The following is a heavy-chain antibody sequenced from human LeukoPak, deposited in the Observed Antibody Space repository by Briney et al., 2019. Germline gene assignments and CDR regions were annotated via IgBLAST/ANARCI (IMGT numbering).Heavy chain of an antibody. CDR2: ISSSSSYI. Sequence: PGGSLRLSCAASGFTYSSYSMNWVRQAPGKGLEWVSSISSSSSYIYYADSVKGRFTISRDNAKNSLYLQMNSLRAEDTAVYYCARAMYSSSWENWFDPWGQGTLVTVSS. V-gene: IGHV3-21*01. D-gene: IGHD6-13*01. CDR1: GFTYSSYS. J-gene: IGHJ5*02. CDR3: ARAMYSSSWENWFDP.